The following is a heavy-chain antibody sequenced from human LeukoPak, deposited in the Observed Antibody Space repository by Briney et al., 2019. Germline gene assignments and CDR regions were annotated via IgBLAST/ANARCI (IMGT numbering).Heavy chain of an antibody. CDR3: ARTYSGSERSLFV. D-gene: IGHD1-26*01. CDR1: GGSISSYY. Sequence: SETLSLTCTVSGGSISSYYWSWIRQPPGKGREWIGYIYYSGSTNYNPSLKSRVNISVDKSKKQFSLKLSSVNAAATAVYYCARTYSGSERSLFVWGQGTLVTVSS. J-gene: IGHJ4*02. V-gene: IGHV4-59*01. CDR2: IYYSGST.